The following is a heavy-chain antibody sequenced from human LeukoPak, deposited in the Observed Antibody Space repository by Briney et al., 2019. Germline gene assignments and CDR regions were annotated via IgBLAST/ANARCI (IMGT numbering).Heavy chain of an antibody. CDR2: ISSRSGVAI. CDR1: GFTFGDYY. Sequence: GGSLRLSCAASGFTFGDYYMGWIRQAPGKGLEWLSYISSRSGVAIYYADSVKGRFTISRDNAQNSLYLQMDSLRAEDTALYYCVRVGNRDQYYYYSYMDVWGRGTTVTVSS. CDR3: VRVGNRDQYYYYSYMDV. J-gene: IGHJ6*03. V-gene: IGHV3-11*01. D-gene: IGHD5-24*01.